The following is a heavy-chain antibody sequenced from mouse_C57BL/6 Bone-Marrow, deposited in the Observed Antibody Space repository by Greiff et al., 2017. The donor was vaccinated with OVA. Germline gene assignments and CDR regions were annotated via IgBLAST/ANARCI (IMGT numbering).Heavy chain of an antibody. CDR3: ARAGYWDFDV. J-gene: IGHJ1*03. CDR1: GYTFTSYW. CDR2: IAPNSGGT. V-gene: IGHV1-72*01. Sequence: QVQLQQPGAELVKPGASVKLSCTASGYTFTSYWMHWVKQRPGRGLEWIGRIAPNSGGTKYNEKFKSKATLTVDKPSSTAYMQLSSLTSEDSAVYYCARAGYWDFDVWGTGTTVTVSS.